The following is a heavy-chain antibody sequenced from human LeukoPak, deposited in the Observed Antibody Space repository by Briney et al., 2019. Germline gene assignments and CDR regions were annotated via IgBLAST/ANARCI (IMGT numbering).Heavy chain of an antibody. J-gene: IGHJ3*02. CDR2: IYYSGST. V-gene: IGHV4-39*01. CDR1: GGSISSSSYY. Sequence: SGTLSLTCTVSGGSISSSSYYWGWIRQPPGKGLEWIGSIYYSGSTYYNPSLKSRVTISVDTSKNQFSLKLSSVTAADTAVYYCARYIVLMVYAKDAFDIWGQGTMVTVSS. D-gene: IGHD2-8*01. CDR3: ARYIVLMVYAKDAFDI.